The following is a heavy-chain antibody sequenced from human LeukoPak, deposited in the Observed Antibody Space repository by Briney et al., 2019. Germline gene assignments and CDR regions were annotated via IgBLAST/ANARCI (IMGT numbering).Heavy chain of an antibody. Sequence: ASVKVSCKASGGTFSGYAISWVRQAPGQGLEWMGGIIPIFGTANYAQKFRGRVTITADESTSTAYMELSSLRSEDTAVYYCAREFSSLLGDWNYIFDYWGQGTLVTVSS. D-gene: IGHD1-7*01. J-gene: IGHJ4*02. CDR3: AREFSSLLGDWNYIFDY. CDR1: GGTFSGYA. CDR2: IIPIFGTA. V-gene: IGHV1-69*13.